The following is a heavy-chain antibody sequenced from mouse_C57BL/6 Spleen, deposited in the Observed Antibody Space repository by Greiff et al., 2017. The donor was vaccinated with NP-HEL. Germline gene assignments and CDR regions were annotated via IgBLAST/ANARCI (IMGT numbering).Heavy chain of an antibody. D-gene: IGHD2-3*01. CDR1: GYTFTSYW. Sequence: VQLQQSGAELVKPGASVKLSCKASGYTFTSYWMHWVKQRPGQGLEWIGMIHPNSGSTNYNEKFKSKATLTVDKSSSTAYMQLSSLTSEDSAVYYCARWDGYSKGYWGQGTSVTVSS. V-gene: IGHV1-64*01. CDR2: IHPNSGST. J-gene: IGHJ4*01. CDR3: ARWDGYSKGY.